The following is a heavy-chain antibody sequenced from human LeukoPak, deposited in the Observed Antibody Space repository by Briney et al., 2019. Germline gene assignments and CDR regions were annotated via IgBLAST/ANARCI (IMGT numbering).Heavy chain of an antibody. V-gene: IGHV3-48*01. D-gene: IGHD2-15*01. CDR2: IRSSVNTI. Sequence: PGGSLRLSCAASGFTFSSYSMNWVRQAPGKGLAWDSYIRSSVNTIYYADSVKARFTISRDNAKNSLYLQMNSLRAEDTAVYYCARGGSSWYGFDYWGQGTLVTVSS. CDR1: GFTFSSYS. CDR3: ARGGSSWYGFDY. J-gene: IGHJ4*02.